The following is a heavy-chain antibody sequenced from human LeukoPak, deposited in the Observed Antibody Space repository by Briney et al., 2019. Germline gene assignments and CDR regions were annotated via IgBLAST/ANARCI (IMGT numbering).Heavy chain of an antibody. CDR3: ARADRLHGGPYLIGP. Sequence: ASVTVSCKTSGYSYTDYYMHWVRQAPGQGLEWMGWINPNSGGTSSAQKFQGRVTMTRDTSITTVYMEVSWLTSDDTAIYYCARADRLHGGPYLIGPWGQGTLVTVSS. J-gene: IGHJ5*02. V-gene: IGHV1-2*02. CDR2: INPNSGGT. D-gene: IGHD2-21*01. CDR1: GYSYTDYY.